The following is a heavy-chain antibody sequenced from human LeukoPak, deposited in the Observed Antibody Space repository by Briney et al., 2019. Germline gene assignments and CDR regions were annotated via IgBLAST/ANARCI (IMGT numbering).Heavy chain of an antibody. CDR1: GFTFSSYS. CDR2: IRSSSSYI. V-gene: IGHV3-21*01. CDR3: ARVSYCGGDCSTGSFDY. D-gene: IGHD2-21*02. Sequence: GGSLRLSCAASGFTFSSYSMNWVRQAPGKGLEWVSSIRSSSSYIYYADSVKGRFTISRDNAKNSLYLQMNSLRAEDTAVYYCARVSYCGGDCSTGSFDYWGQGTLVTVSS. J-gene: IGHJ4*02.